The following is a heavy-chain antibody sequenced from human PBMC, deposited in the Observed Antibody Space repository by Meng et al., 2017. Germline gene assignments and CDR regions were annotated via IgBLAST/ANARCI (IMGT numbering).Heavy chain of an antibody. D-gene: IGHD3-10*02. CDR2: TYYRSKWYN. V-gene: IGHV6-1*01. J-gene: IGHJ4*02. CDR3: ASGWSMFQT. Sequence: QLQQSGPGLMKPSQTLPLTCAISGDTVSSDSAAWNWIRQSPSRGLEWLGRTYYRSKWYNDFAVSVKSRIIINPDTSKNRFSLQLNSVTPEDTAVYYCASGWSMFQTWGQGTLVTVSS. CDR1: GDTVSSDSAA.